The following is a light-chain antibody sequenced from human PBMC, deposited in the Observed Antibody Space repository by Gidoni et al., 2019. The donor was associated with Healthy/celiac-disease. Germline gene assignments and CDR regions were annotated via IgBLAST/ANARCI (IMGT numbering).Light chain of an antibody. J-gene: IGLJ1*01. Sequence: QSALTQPASGSESPGQSITISCTGTSSDVGSYNLVSWYQQHPGKAPKLMIYEGSKRPSGVSNRFSGSKSGNTASLTISGLQAEDEADYYCCSYAGSSSSYVFGTGTKVTVL. CDR2: EGS. CDR3: CSYAGSSSSYV. V-gene: IGLV2-23*01. CDR1: SSDVGSYNL.